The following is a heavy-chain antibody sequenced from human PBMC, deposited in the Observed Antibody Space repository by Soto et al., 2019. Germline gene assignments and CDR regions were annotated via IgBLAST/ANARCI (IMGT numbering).Heavy chain of an antibody. CDR1: GGSISSGGYY. CDR2: IYYRGST. D-gene: IGHD5-18*01. V-gene: IGHV4-31*03. CDR3: ARGEMDTSLLDY. Sequence: QVHLQESGPGLVKPSQTLSLTCTVSGGSISSGGYYWNWIRQHPGKGLEWIGYIYYRGSTYYNPSLKSRITISVDTSKNQFYLELSSVTAADTAVYYRARGEMDTSLLDYWGQGTLVTVSS. J-gene: IGHJ4*02.